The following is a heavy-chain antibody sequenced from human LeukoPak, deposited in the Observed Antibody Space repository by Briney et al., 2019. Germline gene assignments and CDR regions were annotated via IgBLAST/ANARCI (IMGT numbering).Heavy chain of an antibody. CDR2: IYYSGST. CDR3: ARHKNRQQLVRGRFDWFDP. J-gene: IGHJ5*02. CDR1: GGSISSYY. D-gene: IGHD6-13*01. Sequence: PSETLSLTCTVSGGSISSYYWSWIRQPPGKGLEWIGYIYYSGSTNYNPSLKSRVTISVDTSKNQFSLKLSSVTAADTAVYYCARHKNRQQLVRGRFDWFDPWGQGTLVTVSS. V-gene: IGHV4-59*08.